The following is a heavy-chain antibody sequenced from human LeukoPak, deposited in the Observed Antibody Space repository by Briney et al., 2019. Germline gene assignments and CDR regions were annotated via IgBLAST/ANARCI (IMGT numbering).Heavy chain of an antibody. CDR2: INPNSGGT. Sequence: GASVKVSCKASGYTFTGYYMHWVRQAPGQGLEWMGWINPNSGGTNYAQKFQGRVTMTRDTPISTAYMELSRLRSDDTAVYYCARLSDYDILTGYGWFDPWGQGTLVTVSS. V-gene: IGHV1-2*02. J-gene: IGHJ5*02. CDR3: ARLSDYDILTGYGWFDP. CDR1: GYTFTGYY. D-gene: IGHD3-9*01.